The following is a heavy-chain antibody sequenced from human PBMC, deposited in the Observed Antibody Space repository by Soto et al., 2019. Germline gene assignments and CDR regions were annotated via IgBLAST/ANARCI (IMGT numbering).Heavy chain of an antibody. CDR2: ISSSSSYI. Sequence: GGSLRLSCAASGFTFSSYSMNWVRQAPGKGLEWVSSISSSSSYIYYADSVKGRFTISRDNAKNSLYLQMNSLRAEDTAVDYCARSPDIVVVPAAISYYYYYYMDVWGKGTTVTVSS. CDR1: GFTFSSYS. V-gene: IGHV3-21*01. CDR3: ARSPDIVVVPAAISYYYYYYMDV. D-gene: IGHD2-2*02. J-gene: IGHJ6*03.